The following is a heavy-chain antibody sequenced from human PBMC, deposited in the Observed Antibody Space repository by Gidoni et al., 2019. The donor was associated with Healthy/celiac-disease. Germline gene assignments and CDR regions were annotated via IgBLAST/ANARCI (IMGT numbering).Heavy chain of an antibody. J-gene: IGHJ5*02. Sequence: QVQLVQSGAEVKKPGSSVKVSCKASGGTFSSYAISWVRQAPGQGLEWMGGIIPLFGTANYAHKFQGRVTITADESTSTAYMELSSLRSEDTAVYYCARTAYYYGSGFGWFDPWGQGTLVTVSS. D-gene: IGHD3-10*01. CDR2: IIPLFGTA. V-gene: IGHV1-69*01. CDR1: GGTFSSYA. CDR3: ARTAYYYGSGFGWFDP.